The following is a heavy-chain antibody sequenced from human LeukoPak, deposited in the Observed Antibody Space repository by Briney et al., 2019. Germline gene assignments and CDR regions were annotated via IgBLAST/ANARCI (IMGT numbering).Heavy chain of an antibody. Sequence: SVKVSCKASGGTFSSYAISWVRQAPGQGLEWMGGIIPIFGTANYAQKFQGRVTITADESTSTAYMELSSLRSEDTAVYYCVLRIQLWSIDAFDIWGQGTMVTVSS. D-gene: IGHD5-18*01. V-gene: IGHV1-69*13. CDR2: IIPIFGTA. CDR3: VLRIQLWSIDAFDI. J-gene: IGHJ3*02. CDR1: GGTFSSYA.